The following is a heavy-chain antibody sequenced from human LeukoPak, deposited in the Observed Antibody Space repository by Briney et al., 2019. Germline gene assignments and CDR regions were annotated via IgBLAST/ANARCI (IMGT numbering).Heavy chain of an antibody. CDR2: FSHTGSP. V-gene: IGHV4-34*01. J-gene: IGHJ4*02. CDR1: GASFSGYS. CDR3: ARTSETSSGYYIHFDY. Sequence: PSETLSLTCAISGASFSGYSWTWVRQPPGKGLEWIGEFSHTGSPIYNPSLKSRVNISIDTSKNQFSLKLSSVTAADTAVYYCARTSETSSGYYIHFDYWGQGTLVTVSS. D-gene: IGHD3-22*01.